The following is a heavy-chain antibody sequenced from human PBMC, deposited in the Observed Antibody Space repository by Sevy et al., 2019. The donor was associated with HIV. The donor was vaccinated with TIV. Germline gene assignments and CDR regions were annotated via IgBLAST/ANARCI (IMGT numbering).Heavy chain of an antibody. Sequence: ASVKVSCKASGGTFSSYAINWVRQAPGQGLEWMGGIIPIFGTANYAQKFQGRVTTTADESTSPAYMELGSLGSDDTAVYYCARSFDSEGAFDVWGQGTMVTVSS. J-gene: IGHJ3*01. CDR1: GGTFSSYA. CDR3: ARSFDSEGAFDV. V-gene: IGHV1-69*13. CDR2: IIPIFGTA.